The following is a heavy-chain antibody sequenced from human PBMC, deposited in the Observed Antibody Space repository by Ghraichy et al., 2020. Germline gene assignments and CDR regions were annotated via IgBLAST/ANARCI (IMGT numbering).Heavy chain of an antibody. CDR3: AKDIEVKMTTVAFDI. V-gene: IGHV3-9*01. CDR1: GFTFDDYA. Sequence: SLNISCAASGFTFDDYAMHWVRQAPGKGLEWVSGISWNSGSIGYADSVKGRFTISRDNAKNSLYLQMNSLRAEDTALYYCAKDIEVKMTTVAFDIWGQGTMVTVSS. CDR2: ISWNSGSI. D-gene: IGHD4-17*01. J-gene: IGHJ3*02.